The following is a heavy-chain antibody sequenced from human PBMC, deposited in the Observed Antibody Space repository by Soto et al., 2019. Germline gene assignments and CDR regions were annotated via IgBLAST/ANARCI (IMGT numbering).Heavy chain of an antibody. J-gene: IGHJ3*02. CDR3: ATARYCTNGVCHTKPYAFDI. D-gene: IGHD2-8*01. CDR1: GYTLTELS. CDR2: FDPEDGET. Sequence: QVQLVQSGAEVKKPGASVKVSCKVSGYTLTELSMHWVRQAPGKGLEWMGGFDPEDGETIYAQKFQGRVTMTEDTSTDTAYMELSSLRSEDTAVYYCATARYCTNGVCHTKPYAFDIWGQGTMVTGSS. V-gene: IGHV1-24*01.